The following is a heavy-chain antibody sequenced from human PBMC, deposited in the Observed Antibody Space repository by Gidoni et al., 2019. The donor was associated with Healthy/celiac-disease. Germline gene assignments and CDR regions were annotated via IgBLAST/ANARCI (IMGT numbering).Heavy chain of an antibody. CDR2: IAWQSVSI. J-gene: IGHJ3*02. D-gene: IGHD3-22*01. V-gene: IGHV3-9*01. CDR1: GFTFDDYA. Sequence: EVQLVESGGGLVQPGRSLRLPCAPSGFTFDDYAMHWVRQVPGKGLELVLGIAWQSVSIDSALSVKNRFTISRDNAKNSLYLLLNNLRAEDTALYYCAKEVGYFDVSTADAFDIWGQGTLVTVSS. CDR3: AKEVGYFDVSTADAFDI.